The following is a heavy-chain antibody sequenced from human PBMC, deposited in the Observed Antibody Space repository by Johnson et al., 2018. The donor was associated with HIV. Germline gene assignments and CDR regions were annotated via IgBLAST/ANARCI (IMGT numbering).Heavy chain of an antibody. V-gene: IGHV3-20*04. Sequence: VQLVESGGGVVQPGRSLRLSCAASGFTFSSYWMSWVRQAPGKGLAWVSGINWNGGSTGYADSVKGRSTISRDNAKNALYLQMNSLRAEDTALYYCVRVAYYYDSSGYSAFDIWGQGTMVTVSS. D-gene: IGHD3-22*01. CDR2: INWNGGST. J-gene: IGHJ3*02. CDR3: VRVAYYYDSSGYSAFDI. CDR1: GFTFSSYW.